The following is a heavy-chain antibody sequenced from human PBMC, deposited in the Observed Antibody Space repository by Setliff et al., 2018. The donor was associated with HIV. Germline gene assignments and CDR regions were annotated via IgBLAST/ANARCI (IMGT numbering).Heavy chain of an antibody. CDR3: ARGHEWLRT. D-gene: IGHD5-12*01. J-gene: IGHJ4*02. V-gene: IGHV4-59*01. CDR2: ISYSGST. CDR1: GGSISSYY. Sequence: SETLSLTCTVSGGSISSYYWTWIRQPPGKGLEWIGYISYSGSTNYNPSLKSRVTLSLDISKNQISLTLKSLIAADTAVYYCARGHEWLRTWGQGTLVTVSS.